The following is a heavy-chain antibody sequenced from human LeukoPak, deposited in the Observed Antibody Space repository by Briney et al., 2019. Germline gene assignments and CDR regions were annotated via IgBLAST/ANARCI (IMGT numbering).Heavy chain of an antibody. CDR1: GYTFTSYG. D-gene: IGHD6-13*01. V-gene: IGHV1-18*01. CDR3: ARYPLSYSSNWHYYFDY. CDR2: ISASNGNT. J-gene: IGHJ4*02. Sequence: ASVKDSCKASGYTFTSYGVSWVRQAPGQGLEWMGWISASNGNTNYAQNLQDRVTMTTATSTSTAYMELRSLRSDDTAVYYCARYPLSYSSNWHYYFDYWGQGTLLTVSS.